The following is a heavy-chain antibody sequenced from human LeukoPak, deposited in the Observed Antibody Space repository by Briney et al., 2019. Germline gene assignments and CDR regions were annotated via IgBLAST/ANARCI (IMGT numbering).Heavy chain of an antibody. J-gene: IGHJ6*03. Sequence: SETLSLTCAVYGGSFSGYYWSWIRQPPGKGLEWIGEINHSGSTNYNPSLKSRVTISVDTSKNQFSLKLSSVTAADTAVYYCARGVGTDIVVVPAARNYYYYYMDVWGKGTTVTVSS. CDR3: ARGVGTDIVVVPAARNYYYYYMDV. D-gene: IGHD2-2*01. CDR1: GGSFSGYY. CDR2: INHSGST. V-gene: IGHV4-34*01.